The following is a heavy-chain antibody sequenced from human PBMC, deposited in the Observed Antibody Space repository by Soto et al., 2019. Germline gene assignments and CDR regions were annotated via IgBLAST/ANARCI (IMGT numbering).Heavy chain of an antibody. J-gene: IGHJ4*02. CDR2: ISGSGGST. Sequence: GGSLRLSCAASGFTFSSYAMSWVRQAPGKGLEWVSAISGSGGSTYYADSVKGRFTISRDNSKNTLYLQMNSLRAEDTAVYYCAKRGSSSIAARWLDYWGQGTLVTVSS. V-gene: IGHV3-23*01. CDR3: AKRGSSSIAARWLDY. D-gene: IGHD6-6*01. CDR1: GFTFSSYA.